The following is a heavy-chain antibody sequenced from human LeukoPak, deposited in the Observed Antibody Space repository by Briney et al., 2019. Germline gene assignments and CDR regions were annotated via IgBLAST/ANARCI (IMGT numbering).Heavy chain of an antibody. CDR3: ARHVVAVGFDY. Sequence: PGGSLRLSCAASGFTFSNYAVTWVRQAPGKGLEWVSSLSSRSRYIYYADSLKGRFTISRDNAKNSLCLQMNSLRAEDTAVYYCARHVVAVGFDYWGQGTLVTVSS. J-gene: IGHJ4*02. CDR1: GFTFSNYA. D-gene: IGHD3-22*01. CDR2: LSSRSRYI. V-gene: IGHV3-21*01.